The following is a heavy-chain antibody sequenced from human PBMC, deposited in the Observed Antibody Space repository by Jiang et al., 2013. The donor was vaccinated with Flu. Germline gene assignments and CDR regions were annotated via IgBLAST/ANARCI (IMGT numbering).Heavy chain of an antibody. D-gene: IGHD3-3*01. CDR3: ARLRITIFGVVIPSLYYYGMDV. CDR1: GGSISSYY. J-gene: IGHJ6*02. CDR2: IYYSGST. V-gene: IGHV4-59*08. Sequence: ETLSLTYTVSGGSISSYYWSWIRQPPGKGLEWIGYIYYSGSTNYNPSLKSRVTISVDTSKNQFSLKLSSVTAADTAVYYCARLRITIFGVVIPSLYYYGMDVWGQGTTVTVSS.